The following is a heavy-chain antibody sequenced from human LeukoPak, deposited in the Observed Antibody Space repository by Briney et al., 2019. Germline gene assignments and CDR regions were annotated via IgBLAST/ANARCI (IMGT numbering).Heavy chain of an antibody. CDR2: ISYDGSNK. CDR3: APEGDGYILFDY. J-gene: IGHJ4*02. Sequence: GRSLRLSCAASGFTFSRYGIHWVRQAPGKGLEWVALISYDGSNKYYADSVKGRFTISRDNSKNTLYLQMNSLRVEDTAVYYCAPEGDGYILFDYWGQGTLVTVSS. CDR1: GFTFSRYG. V-gene: IGHV3-30*03. D-gene: IGHD5-24*01.